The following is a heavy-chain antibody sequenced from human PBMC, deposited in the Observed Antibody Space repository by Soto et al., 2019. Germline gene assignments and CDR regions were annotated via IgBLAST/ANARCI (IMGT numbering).Heavy chain of an antibody. J-gene: IGHJ6*02. D-gene: IGHD3-10*01. V-gene: IGHV4-59*01. Sequence: SETLSLTCTVSGCSISSYYWSWIRQPPGKGLEWIGYIYYSGSTNYNPSLKSRVTISVDTSKNQFSLKLSSVTAADTAVYYCARGDPLLWFGEKVYYGMDVWGQGTTVTVSS. CDR2: IYYSGST. CDR1: GCSISSYY. CDR3: ARGDPLLWFGEKVYYGMDV.